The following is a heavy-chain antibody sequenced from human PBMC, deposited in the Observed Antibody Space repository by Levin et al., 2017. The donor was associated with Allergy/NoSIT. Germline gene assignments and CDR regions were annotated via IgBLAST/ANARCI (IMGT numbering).Heavy chain of an antibody. Sequence: MASETLSLTCTVSGGSISSYYWSWIRQPPGKGLEWIGYIYYSGSTNYNPSLKSRVTISVDTSKNQFSLKLSSVTAADTAVYYCASHQRRMYCSGGSCYSGRDAFDIWGQGTMVTVSS. D-gene: IGHD2-15*01. V-gene: IGHV4-59*08. CDR3: ASHQRRMYCSGGSCYSGRDAFDI. J-gene: IGHJ3*02. CDR1: GGSISSYY. CDR2: IYYSGST.